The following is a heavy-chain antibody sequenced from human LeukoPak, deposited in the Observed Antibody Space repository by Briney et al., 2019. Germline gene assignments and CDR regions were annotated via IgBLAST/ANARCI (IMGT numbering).Heavy chain of an antibody. Sequence: ASMKLSCKASGFTFTGYYIHWVRQAPGQGLEWMGWVNPNNGGTNYAQMFQGRVTMTRDTSISTAYMELGRLTSDDTAVYYCARDSYGGNWSLGYWGQGTLVTVSS. CDR2: VNPNNGGT. D-gene: IGHD4-23*01. J-gene: IGHJ4*02. CDR1: GFTFTGYY. CDR3: ARDSYGGNWSLGY. V-gene: IGHV1-2*02.